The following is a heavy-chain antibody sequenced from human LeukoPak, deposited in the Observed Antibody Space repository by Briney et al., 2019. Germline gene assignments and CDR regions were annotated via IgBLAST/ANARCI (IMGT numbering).Heavy chain of an antibody. CDR1: GASISANNYY. CDR3: ARFAFPSLRLDY. CDR2: IYTDGIT. D-gene: IGHD3-16*01. J-gene: IGHJ4*02. V-gene: IGHV4-61*02. Sequence: SETLSLTCNVSGASISANNYYWTWIRQPAGKGLEWIGRIYTDGITNYSPSLKTRVTIFLDKPKNQFSLKLTSMTAEDSAVYYCARFAFPSLRLDYWGQGAQVIVSS.